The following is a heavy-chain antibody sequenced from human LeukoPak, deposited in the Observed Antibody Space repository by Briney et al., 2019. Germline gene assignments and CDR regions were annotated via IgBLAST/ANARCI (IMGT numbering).Heavy chain of an antibody. J-gene: IGHJ5*02. V-gene: IGHV4-59*01. CDR1: GGSISSYY. D-gene: IGHD6-19*01. CDR2: ISYSGTT. CDR3: ARGQPQRYSSGWYVNWFDP. Sequence: SETLSLTCTVSGGSISSYYWSWIRQPPGEGLEWIGYISYSGTTKYNPSLKSRVTISVDTSKNQFSLKVNSVAAADTAVYYCARGQPQRYSSGWYVNWFDPWGQGTLVTVSS.